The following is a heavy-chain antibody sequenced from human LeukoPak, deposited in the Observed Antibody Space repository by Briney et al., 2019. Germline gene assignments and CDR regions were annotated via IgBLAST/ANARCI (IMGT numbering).Heavy chain of an antibody. CDR3: ARRPISNWGIEWLFDY. V-gene: IGHV1-69*13. J-gene: IGHJ4*02. Sequence: SVKVSCKASGGTFSSYAISWVRQAPGQGLEWMGGIIPIFGTANYAQKFQDRVTITADESTSTAYMELSSLRSEDTAVYYCARRPISNWGIEWLFDYWGQGTLVTVSS. CDR2: IIPIFGTA. D-gene: IGHD7-27*01. CDR1: GGTFSSYA.